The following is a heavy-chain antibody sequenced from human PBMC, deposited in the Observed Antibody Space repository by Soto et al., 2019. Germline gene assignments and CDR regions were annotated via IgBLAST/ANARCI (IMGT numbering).Heavy chain of an antibody. V-gene: IGHV1-69*01. J-gene: IGHJ5*02. CDR1: SYA. CDR3: ARKYLTGYSLDP. Sequence: SYAVGWALQKPGQGLEWMGGIIPIFGTANYAQKFQGRVTITADESTSTAYMELSSLRSEDTAVYYCARKYLTGYSLDPRGQGTLVTVSS. CDR2: IIPIFGTA. D-gene: IGHD2-2*01.